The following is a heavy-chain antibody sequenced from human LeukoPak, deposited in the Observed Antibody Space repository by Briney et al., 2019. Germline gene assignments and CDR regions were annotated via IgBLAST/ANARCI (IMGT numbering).Heavy chain of an antibody. Sequence: GASVKVSCKASGGTFSSYAISWVRQAPGQGLEWMGGIIPIFGTANYAQKFQGRVTITADESTSTAYMELSSLRSEDTAVYYCARDLRVASSGYFDLWGRGTLVTVSS. CDR3: ARDLRVASSGYFDL. D-gene: IGHD2-15*01. V-gene: IGHV1-69*13. CDR2: IIPIFGTA. CDR1: GGTFSSYA. J-gene: IGHJ2*01.